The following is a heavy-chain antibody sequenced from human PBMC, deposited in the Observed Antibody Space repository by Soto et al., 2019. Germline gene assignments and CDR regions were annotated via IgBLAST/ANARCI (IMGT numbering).Heavy chain of an antibody. J-gene: IGHJ5*02. CDR2: IIPIFGTA. CDR1: GVTFRSYA. Sequence: SVKVSCKASGVTFRSYAISWVRQAPGQGLEWMGGIIPIFGTANYAQKFQGRVTITADESTSTAYMELSSLRSEDTAVYYCARVVEDIVVVPAARNLNWFDPWGQGTLVTVSS. CDR3: ARVVEDIVVVPAARNLNWFDP. D-gene: IGHD2-2*01. V-gene: IGHV1-69*13.